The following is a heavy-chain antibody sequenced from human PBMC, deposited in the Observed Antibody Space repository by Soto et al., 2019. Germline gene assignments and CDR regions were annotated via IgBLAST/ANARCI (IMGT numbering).Heavy chain of an antibody. J-gene: IGHJ5*02. CDR3: AKDQDIAVINWFDA. CDR1: GVTFSNYA. CDR2: ISGSGGSP. Sequence: PGGSVGLSCAASGVTASGVTFSNYAMGWVRQAPGKGLEWVAGISGSGGSPYYADSVKGRFTISRDNSKNMLYLQMNSLRVEDTAVYYCAKDQDIAVINWFDAWGQGT. D-gene: IGHD6-19*01. V-gene: IGHV3-23*01.